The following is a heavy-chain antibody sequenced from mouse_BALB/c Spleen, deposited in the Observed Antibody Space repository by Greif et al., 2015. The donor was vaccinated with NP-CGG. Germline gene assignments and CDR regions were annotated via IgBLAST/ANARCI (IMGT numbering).Heavy chain of an antibody. Sequence: VQLKQSGAELVKPGASVKLSCTASGFNIKDTYMHWVKQRPEQGLEWIGRIDPANGNTKYDLKFQGKATITADTSSNTAYLQLSSLTSEDTAVYYCARAITTAYWGQGTLVTVSA. CDR2: IDPANGNT. CDR1: GFNIKDTY. CDR3: ARAITTAY. V-gene: IGHV14-3*02. D-gene: IGHD1-2*01. J-gene: IGHJ3*01.